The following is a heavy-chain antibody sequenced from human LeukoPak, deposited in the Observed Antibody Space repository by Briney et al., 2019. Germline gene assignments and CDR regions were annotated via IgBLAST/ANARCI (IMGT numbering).Heavy chain of an antibody. D-gene: IGHD6-19*01. CDR1: GYTVTSYG. J-gene: IGHJ4*02. V-gene: IGHV1-18*01. Sequence: ASVKVSLKATGYTVTSYGISWVRQAPGQGLEWMGWISAYNGNTNYAQKLQGRVTMTTDTSTSTAYMELRSLRSDDTAVYYCVTAVAGTDFDYWGEGTLVTVSS. CDR2: ISAYNGNT. CDR3: VTAVAGTDFDY.